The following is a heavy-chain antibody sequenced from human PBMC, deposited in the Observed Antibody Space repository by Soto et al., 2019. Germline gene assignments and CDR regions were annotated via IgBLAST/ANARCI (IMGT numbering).Heavy chain of an antibody. CDR2: VDDSGTT. Sequence: QVQLQQSGPGLVKPSETLSLTCSVSAGSMRNYYWSWIRQPPGKGLEWIGNVDDSGTTKYNPSLRSRVTISVDTSTNQFSLKLSSVIAADTAVYYCSRDVSCSGGSCYPYDWFDPWGQGTLVTVSS. CDR3: SRDVSCSGGSCYPYDWFDP. V-gene: IGHV4-59*01. D-gene: IGHD2-15*01. J-gene: IGHJ5*02. CDR1: AGSMRNYY.